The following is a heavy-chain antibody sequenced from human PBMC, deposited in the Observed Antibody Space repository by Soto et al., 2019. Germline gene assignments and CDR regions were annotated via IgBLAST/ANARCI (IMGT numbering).Heavy chain of an antibody. V-gene: IGHV4-4*07. J-gene: IGHJ5*02. CDR1: GGSISSYY. CDR3: ARDRRRYDFWSGYPNWFDP. D-gene: IGHD3-3*01. Sequence: ASETLSLTCTVSGGSISSYYWSWIRQPAGKGLEWIGRIYTSGSTNYNPSLKSRVTMSVDTSKNQFSLKLSSVTAADTAVYYRARDRRRYDFWSGYPNWFDPWGQGTQVTVSS. CDR2: IYTSGST.